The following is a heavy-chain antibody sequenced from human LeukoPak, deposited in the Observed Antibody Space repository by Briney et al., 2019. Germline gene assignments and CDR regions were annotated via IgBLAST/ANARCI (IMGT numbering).Heavy chain of an antibody. CDR2: IYTSGST. J-gene: IGHJ1*01. Sequence: SQTLSLTCTVSGGSISSGSYYWSWIRQPAGKGLEWIGRIYTSGSTNYNPSLKSRVTISIDTSKNQFSLKLSSVTAADTAVYYCAREGVTRSFQHWGQGTLVTVSS. D-gene: IGHD2-21*02. V-gene: IGHV4-61*02. CDR1: GGSISSGSYY. CDR3: AREGVTRSFQH.